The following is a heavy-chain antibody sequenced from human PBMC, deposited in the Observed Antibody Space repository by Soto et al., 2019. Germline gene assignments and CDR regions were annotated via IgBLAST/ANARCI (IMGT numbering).Heavy chain of an antibody. Sequence: QVQLVPSGPEARRPGASVKVSCKASGYIFSRYGITRVRQAPGHALERMAWISGYKGDAKFGERVQGRVNVTTDTSTRTAYMELRSLGSDDTAVYYCAREAAAEQYYYGLDVWGQGTTVIVSS. J-gene: IGHJ6*02. D-gene: IGHD6-13*01. V-gene: IGHV1-18*04. CDR2: ISGYKGDA. CDR3: AREAAAEQYYYGLDV. CDR1: GYIFSRYG.